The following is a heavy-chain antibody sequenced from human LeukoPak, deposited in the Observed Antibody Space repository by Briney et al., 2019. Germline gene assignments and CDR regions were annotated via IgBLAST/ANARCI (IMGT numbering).Heavy chain of an antibody. CDR1: GYTFTGYY. CDR3: AAGILTGSPIRPFDF. V-gene: IGHV1-2*02. Sequence: GASVKVSCKASGYTFTGYYMHWVRQAPGQGLEWMGWINPNSGGTNYAQKFQGRVTMTRDTSISTAYMELSRLRSDDTAVYYCAAGILTGSPIRPFDFWGQGTLVTVSS. CDR2: INPNSGGT. D-gene: IGHD3-9*01. J-gene: IGHJ4*02.